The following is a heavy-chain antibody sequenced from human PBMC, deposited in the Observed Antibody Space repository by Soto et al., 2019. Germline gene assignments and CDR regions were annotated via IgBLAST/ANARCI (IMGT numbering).Heavy chain of an antibody. J-gene: IGHJ3*02. V-gene: IGHV1-46*01. D-gene: IGHD2-15*01. CDR2: INPGGGST. Sequence: ASVKVSCKASGYTFTSYYMHWVRQAPGQGLEWMGIINPGGGSTSYAQKFQGRVTMTRDTSTSTVYMELSSLRSEDTAVYYCARDPSFGQYCSGGSCYVGAFDIWGQGTMVTV. CDR3: ARDPSFGQYCSGGSCYVGAFDI. CDR1: GYTFTSYY.